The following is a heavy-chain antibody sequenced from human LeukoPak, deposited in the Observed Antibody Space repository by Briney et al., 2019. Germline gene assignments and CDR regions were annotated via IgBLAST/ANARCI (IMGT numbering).Heavy chain of an antibody. V-gene: IGHV3-23*01. CDR1: GFTFSSYA. J-gene: IGHJ4*02. D-gene: IGHD6-13*01. Sequence: GGSLRLSCAASGFTFSSYAMSWVRQAPGKGLEWVSAISGSGGSTYYADSVKGRFTISRDNAKNSLYLQMNSLRAEDTAVYYCARDRRGIAAAGTLDYWGQGTLVTVSS. CDR2: ISGSGGST. CDR3: ARDRRGIAAAGTLDY.